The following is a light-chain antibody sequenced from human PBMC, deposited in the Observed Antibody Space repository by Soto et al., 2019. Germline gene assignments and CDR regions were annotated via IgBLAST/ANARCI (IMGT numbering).Light chain of an antibody. CDR2: AAS. CDR3: QQSYSTPFT. Sequence: DIQMTQSPSSLSASVGDRVTITCRASQSISSYLNWYQQKPGKAPKLLICAASSLQSGVPSRFSGSGSGTDFTLTIISLQPEDFATYYCQQSYSTPFTFGPGTKVDIK. J-gene: IGKJ3*01. CDR1: QSISSY. V-gene: IGKV1-39*01.